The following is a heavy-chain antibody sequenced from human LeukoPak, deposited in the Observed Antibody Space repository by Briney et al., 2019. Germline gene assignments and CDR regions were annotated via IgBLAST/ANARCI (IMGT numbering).Heavy chain of an antibody. J-gene: IGHJ4*02. CDR2: INAGSGDT. Sequence: ASAKVSCKASGYTFTSHAIHWVRQAPGQRPEWMGWINAGSGDTKCSQNLEGRVTITRDTSASTAYMELSSLKSEDTAVYYCARTARIAATVGDYFDYWGQGTLVTVSS. CDR1: GYTFTSHA. D-gene: IGHD6-13*01. CDR3: ARTARIAATVGDYFDY. V-gene: IGHV1-3*01.